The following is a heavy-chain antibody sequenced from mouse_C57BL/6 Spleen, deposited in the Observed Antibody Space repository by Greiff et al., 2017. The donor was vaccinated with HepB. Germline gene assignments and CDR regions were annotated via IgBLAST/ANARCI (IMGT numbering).Heavy chain of an antibody. D-gene: IGHD1-1*01. CDR1: GFTFSSYA. CDR3: ARTQRSITTVVDWYFDV. CDR2: ISDGGSYT. J-gene: IGHJ1*03. V-gene: IGHV5-4*01. Sequence: VQLKESGGGLVKPGGSLKLSCAASGFTFSSYAMSWVRQTPEKRLEWVATISDGGSYTYYPDNVKGRFTISRDNAKNNLYLQMSHLKSEDTAMYYCARTQRSITTVVDWYFDVWGTGTTVTVSS.